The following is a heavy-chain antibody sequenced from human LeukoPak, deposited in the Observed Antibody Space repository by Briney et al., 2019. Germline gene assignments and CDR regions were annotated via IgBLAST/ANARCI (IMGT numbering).Heavy chain of an antibody. CDR2: IKSKTDGGTT. CDR1: GFTFSNAW. CDR3: TTDPPYSSSWPVY. V-gene: IGHV3-15*01. Sequence: PGGSLRLSCAASGFTFSNAWMSWVRQAPGKGLEWVGRIKSKTDGGTTDYAAPVKGRFTISRDDSKNTPYLQMNSLKTEDTAVYYCTTDPPYSSSWPVYWGQGTLVTVSS. D-gene: IGHD6-13*01. J-gene: IGHJ4*02.